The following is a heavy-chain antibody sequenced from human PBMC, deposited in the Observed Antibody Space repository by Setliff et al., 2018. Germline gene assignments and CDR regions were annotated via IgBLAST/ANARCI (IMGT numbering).Heavy chain of an antibody. D-gene: IGHD1-26*01. CDR2: MNPNSGNT. J-gene: IGHJ6*02. CDR1: GYTFTSHY. CDR3: ARGLSWELLEALGYYYYGMDV. Sequence: ASVKVSCKASGYTFTSHYMHWVRQATGQGLEWMGWMNPNSGNTGYAQKFQGRVTITRNTSISTAYMELSSLRSEDTAVYYCARGLSWELLEALGYYYYGMDVWGQGTTVTVSS. V-gene: IGHV1-8*03.